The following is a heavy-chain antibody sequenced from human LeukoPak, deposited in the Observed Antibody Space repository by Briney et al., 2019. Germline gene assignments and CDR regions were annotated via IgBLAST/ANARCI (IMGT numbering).Heavy chain of an antibody. Sequence: PGGSLRLSCAASGFTFSSYAMSWVRQAPGKGLEWVAVISYDGSNKYYADSVKGRFTISRDNSKNTLYLQMNSLKTEDTAVYYCATGVGPTRYLDYWGQGTLVTV. D-gene: IGHD1-26*01. J-gene: IGHJ4*02. CDR3: ATGVGPTRYLDY. V-gene: IGHV3-30*03. CDR1: GFTFSSYA. CDR2: ISYDGSNK.